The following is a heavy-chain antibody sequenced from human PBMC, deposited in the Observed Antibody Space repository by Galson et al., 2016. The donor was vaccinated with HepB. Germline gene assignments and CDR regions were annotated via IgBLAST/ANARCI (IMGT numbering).Heavy chain of an antibody. V-gene: IGHV3-66*01. CDR2: IYTGGGT. J-gene: IGHJ4*02. D-gene: IGHD3-22*01. CDR3: ASPPSDNTGYYYR. Sequence: SLRLSCAASGFTFNNYGMTWVRQAPGKGLEWVSVIYTGGGTYNADSVKDRFIVSRDISKNTLYLQRNSLRAEDTAVYYCASPPSDNTGYYYRWGQGALVTVAS. CDR1: GFTFNNYG.